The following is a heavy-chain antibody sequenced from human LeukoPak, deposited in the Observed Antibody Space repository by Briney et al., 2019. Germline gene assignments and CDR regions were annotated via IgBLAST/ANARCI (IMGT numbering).Heavy chain of an antibody. V-gene: IGHV3-7*01. Sequence: PGGSLRLSCAASGFTFSSYWMSWVRQAPGKGLEWVANIKQDGSEKYYVDSVKGRFTISRDNAKNSLYLQMNSLRAEDTAVYYCARDLVAVAGPYYYYGMDVWGQGTTVTVSS. CDR1: GFTFSSYW. D-gene: IGHD6-19*01. CDR2: IKQDGSEK. J-gene: IGHJ6*02. CDR3: ARDLVAVAGPYYYYGMDV.